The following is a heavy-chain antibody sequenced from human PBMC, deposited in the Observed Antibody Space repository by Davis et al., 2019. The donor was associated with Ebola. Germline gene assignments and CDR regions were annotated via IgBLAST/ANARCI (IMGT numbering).Heavy chain of an antibody. D-gene: IGHD4-23*01. J-gene: IGHJ4*02. CDR1: GFTVRNTH. CDR2: ISGSGGST. CDR3: AKHPGAMTTVVSWDFDY. Sequence: GESLKISCDASGFTVRNTHMSWVRQAPGKGLEWVSAISGSGGSTYYADSVKGRFTISRDNSKNTLYLQMNSLRAEDTAVYYCAKHPGAMTTVVSWDFDYWGQGTLVTVSS. V-gene: IGHV3-23*01.